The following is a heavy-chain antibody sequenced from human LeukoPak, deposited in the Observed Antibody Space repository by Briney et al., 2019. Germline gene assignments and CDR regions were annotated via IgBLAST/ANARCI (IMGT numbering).Heavy chain of an antibody. J-gene: IGHJ4*02. V-gene: IGHV3-30-3*01. CDR1: SFTFSECA. D-gene: IGHD6-6*01. CDR3: ARELFMRATYSEHSSSSPLDH. CDR2: VSYDGSQE. Sequence: GGSLRLSCTDSSFTFSECAMHWVRQTPGKGLEWVAVVSYDGSQELFVDSVKGRFSISRDNSKNTVYLHMSRLRLEDTAVYYCARELFMRATYSEHSSSSPLDHWGQGTLVIVSS.